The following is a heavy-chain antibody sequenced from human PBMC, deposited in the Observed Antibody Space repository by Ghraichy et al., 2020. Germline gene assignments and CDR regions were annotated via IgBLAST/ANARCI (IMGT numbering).Heavy chain of an antibody. J-gene: IGHJ4*02. V-gene: IGHV3-23*01. CDR1: GFTFTNYA. CDR3: AKDQGNSAGTYDY. Sequence: GGSLRLSCAASGFTFTNYAMSWVRQAPGKGLEWVSSVHGNGDTTHYADSVNGRFTISRDKSKNTLYFQMNSLRAEDTAVYFCAKDQGNSAGTYDYWGQGTLVTVSS. CDR2: VHGNGDTT. D-gene: IGHD1-7*01.